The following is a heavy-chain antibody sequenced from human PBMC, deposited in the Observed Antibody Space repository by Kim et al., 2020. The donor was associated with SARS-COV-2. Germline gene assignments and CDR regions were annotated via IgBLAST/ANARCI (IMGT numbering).Heavy chain of an antibody. V-gene: IGHV3-23*01. J-gene: IGHJ3*02. Sequence: GGSLRLSCAASGFTFRNYAMNWVRQAPGKGLEWVSGIHGGGRGTYYADSVKGRFTISRDDSMNTLYAQMNNLRPEDTATYYCVRWRDSDAFDIWGQGTLVNVSS. CDR1: GFTFRNYA. D-gene: IGHD2-15*01. CDR2: IHGGGRGT. CDR3: VRWRDSDAFDI.